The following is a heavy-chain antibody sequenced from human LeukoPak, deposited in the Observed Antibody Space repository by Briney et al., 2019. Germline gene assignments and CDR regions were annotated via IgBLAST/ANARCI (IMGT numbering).Heavy chain of an antibody. Sequence: SETLSLTCTVSGGSISSGGYYWSWIRQHPGKGLEWIGYIYYSGSTYYNPSLKSRVTISVDTSKNQFSLKLSSVTAADTAVYHCAIHYYGSGRSFDYWGQGTLVTVSS. V-gene: IGHV4-31*03. CDR1: GGSISSGGYY. CDR3: AIHYYGSGRSFDY. D-gene: IGHD3-10*01. J-gene: IGHJ4*02. CDR2: IYYSGST.